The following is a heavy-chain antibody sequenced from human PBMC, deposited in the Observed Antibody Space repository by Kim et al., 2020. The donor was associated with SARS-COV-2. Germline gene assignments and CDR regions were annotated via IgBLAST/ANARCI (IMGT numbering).Heavy chain of an antibody. J-gene: IGHJ4*02. CDR2: IYYSGST. V-gene: IGHV4-31*03. Sequence: SETLSLTCTVSGGSISSGGYYWSWIRQHPGKGLEWIGYIYYSGSTYYNPSLKSRVTISVDTSKNQFSLKLSSVTAADTAVYYCAREPLLGMVRGVSFDYWGQGTLVTVSS. CDR3: AREPLLGMVRGVSFDY. CDR1: GGSISSGGYY. D-gene: IGHD3-10*01.